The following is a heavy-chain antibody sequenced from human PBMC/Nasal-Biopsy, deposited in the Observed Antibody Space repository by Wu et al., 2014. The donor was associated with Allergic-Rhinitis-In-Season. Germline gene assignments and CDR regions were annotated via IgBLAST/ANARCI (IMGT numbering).Heavy chain of an antibody. CDR2: LRGSGGST. CDR3: ARDSPQTESQFEAFYI. Sequence: LRLSCAASGFTFSSNAMSWVRQAPGKGLEWVSGLRGSGGSTYHADSVKGRFAISRDNSKNTLYLQMNSLRAEDTAVYYCARDSPQTESQFEAFYIWGQGTMVTVSS. CDR1: GFTFSSNA. D-gene: IGHD1-1*01. V-gene: IGHV3-23*01. J-gene: IGHJ3*02.